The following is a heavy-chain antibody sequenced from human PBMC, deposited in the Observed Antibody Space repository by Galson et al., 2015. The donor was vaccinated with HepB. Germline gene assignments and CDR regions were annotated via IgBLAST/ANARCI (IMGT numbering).Heavy chain of an antibody. CDR2: IYYSGST. J-gene: IGHJ4*02. V-gene: IGHV4-39*07. Sequence: LSLTCTVSGGSISSSSYYWGWIRQPPGKGLEWIGSIYYSGSTYYNPSLKSRVTISVDTSKNQFSLKLSSVTAADTAVYYCARDHDFWSGYPSLDYWGQGTLVTVSS. CDR1: GGSISSSSYY. CDR3: ARDHDFWSGYPSLDY. D-gene: IGHD3-3*01.